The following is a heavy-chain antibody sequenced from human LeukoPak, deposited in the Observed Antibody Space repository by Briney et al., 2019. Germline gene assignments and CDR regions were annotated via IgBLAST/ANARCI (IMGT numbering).Heavy chain of an antibody. V-gene: IGHV4-31*03. CDR1: GGSISGGGYY. CDR3: ARESYGSGSYYY. D-gene: IGHD3-10*01. Sequence: PSETLSLTCTVSGGSISGGGYYWSWIRQHPGKGLEWIGYIFDSGSTDYNPSLKSRVTISVDTSKNQLSLKLRSLTAADTAVYYCARESYGSGSYYYWGQGTLVTVSS. CDR2: IFDSGST. J-gene: IGHJ4*02.